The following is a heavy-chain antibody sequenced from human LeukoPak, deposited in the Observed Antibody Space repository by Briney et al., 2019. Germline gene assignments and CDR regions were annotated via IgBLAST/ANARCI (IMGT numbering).Heavy chain of an antibody. CDR2: INHSGST. J-gene: IGHJ6*02. D-gene: IGHD2-2*01. CDR3: ARDYGCSSTSCYHNYYYGMDV. CDR1: GGSFSGYY. V-gene: IGHV4-34*01. Sequence: SETLSLTCAVYGGSFSGYYWSWIRQPPGKGLEWIGEINHSGSTTYNPSLKSRVTISVDTSKNQFSLKLSSVTAADTAVYYCARDYGCSSTSCYHNYYYGMDVWGQGTTVTVSS.